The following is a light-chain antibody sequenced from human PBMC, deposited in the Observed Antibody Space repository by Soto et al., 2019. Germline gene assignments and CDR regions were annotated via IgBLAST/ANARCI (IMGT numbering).Light chain of an antibody. CDR1: QSIGNW. J-gene: IGKJ1*01. Sequence: DLQMTQSPSTLSASVGDRVTITCRASQSIGNWLAWYQQKPGKAPKLLIYKASSLQSGVPSRFSGSGSGTEFTLTINILQPDDFASYYCQQYNSYSGTFGQGTKVEIK. CDR3: QQYNSYSGT. CDR2: KAS. V-gene: IGKV1-5*03.